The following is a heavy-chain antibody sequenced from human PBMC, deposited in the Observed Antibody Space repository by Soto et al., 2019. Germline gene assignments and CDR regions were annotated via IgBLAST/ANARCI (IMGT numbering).Heavy chain of an antibody. CDR2: IDNTGGFT. CDR1: GFTFSNYV. D-gene: IGHD2-21*02. CDR3: AKNRYCGGDCFAFFDQ. J-gene: IGHJ4*02. Sequence: GGSLRLSCSVSGFTFSNYVMTWVRQAPGKGLEWVSAIDNTGGFTTYADSVKGRFTISRDNSRNTLYLQMNSLRTEDTAVYYCAKNRYCGGDCFAFFDQCGQGALVTVSS. V-gene: IGHV3-23*05.